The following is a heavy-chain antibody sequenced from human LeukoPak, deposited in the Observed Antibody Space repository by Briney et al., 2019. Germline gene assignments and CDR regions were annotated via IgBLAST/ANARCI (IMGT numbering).Heavy chain of an antibody. Sequence: SETLSLTCTVSGGSISSYYWSWIRQPPGKGLEWIGYIYYSGSTNYNPSLKSRVTISVDTSKNQFSQKLSSVTAADTAVYYCARAVYDFWSGYYSNWGQGTLVTVSS. CDR2: IYYSGST. V-gene: IGHV4-59*01. CDR1: GGSISSYY. J-gene: IGHJ4*02. D-gene: IGHD3-3*01. CDR3: ARAVYDFWSGYYSN.